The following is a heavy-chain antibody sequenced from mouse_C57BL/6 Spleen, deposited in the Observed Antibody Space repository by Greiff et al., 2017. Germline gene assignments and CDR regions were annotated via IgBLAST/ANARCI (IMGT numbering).Heavy chain of an antibody. CDR1: GYTFTSYW. J-gene: IGHJ3*01. CDR3: ARGDGGFAY. Sequence: QVQLKQPGAELVKPGASVKLSCKASGYTFTSYWMQWVKQRPGQGLEWIGEIDPSDSYTNYNQKFKGKATLTVDTSSSTAYMQLSSLTSVDSAVSYCARGDGGFAYWGQGTLVTVSA. CDR2: IDPSDSYT. D-gene: IGHD3-3*01. V-gene: IGHV1-50*01.